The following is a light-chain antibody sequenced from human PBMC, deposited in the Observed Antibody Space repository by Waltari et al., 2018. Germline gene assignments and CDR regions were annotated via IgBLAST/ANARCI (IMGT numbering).Light chain of an antibody. CDR1: HSLLYSVNNENF. Sequence: DIVMTQSPDFLPVSLGERATIHCRSSHSLLYSVNNENFLAWYQQRPGQPPKLLIYWASIREFVVPDRFVCSGSGTDFTLTINGLQAEDVAFYYCQQYYAAPFTFGPGTKLDFK. CDR3: QQYYAAPFT. V-gene: IGKV4-1*01. CDR2: WAS. J-gene: IGKJ3*01.